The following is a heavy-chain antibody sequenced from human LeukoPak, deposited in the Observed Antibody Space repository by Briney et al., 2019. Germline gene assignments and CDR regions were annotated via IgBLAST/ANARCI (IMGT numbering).Heavy chain of an antibody. CDR1: GFTFSSYS. J-gene: IGHJ4*02. Sequence: GGSLRLSCAASGFTFSSYSMNWVRQAPGKGLEWVSSISSSSSYIYYADSVKGRFTISRDNAKNSLYLQVNSLRAEDTAVYYCARVRLELSGQFYYFDYWGQGTLVTVSS. V-gene: IGHV3-21*01. CDR3: ARVRLELSGQFYYFDY. D-gene: IGHD3-3*01. CDR2: ISSSSSYI.